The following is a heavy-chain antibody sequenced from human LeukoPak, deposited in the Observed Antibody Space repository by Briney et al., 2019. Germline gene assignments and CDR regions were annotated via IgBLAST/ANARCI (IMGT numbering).Heavy chain of an antibody. CDR3: ARRFRDSSGYYYQSNYYYYYMDV. J-gene: IGHJ6*03. CDR2: INHSGST. D-gene: IGHD3-22*01. V-gene: IGHV4-34*01. CDR1: GGSFSGYY. Sequence: PSETLSLTCAVYGGSFSGYYWSWIRQPPGKGLEWSGEINHSGSTNYNPSLKSRVTISVDTSKSQFSLKLSSVTAADTAVYYCARRFRDSSGYYYQSNYYYYYMDVWGKGTTVTVSS.